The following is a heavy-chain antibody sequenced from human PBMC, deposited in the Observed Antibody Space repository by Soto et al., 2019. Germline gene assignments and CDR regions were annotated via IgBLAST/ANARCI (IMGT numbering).Heavy chain of an antibody. D-gene: IGHD2-2*01. CDR3: ADVPGYCYYGMDV. V-gene: IGHV3-23*01. J-gene: IGHJ6*02. Sequence: EVQLLESGGGLVQPGGSLRLSCAASGFTFSDYAMSWVRQAPGKGLEWVSAISGSGGSTYYADSVKGRSTISRDNSKNTRNLQVNSLRAEDTAVDYGADVPGYCYYGMDVWGQGTTVTVSS. CDR1: GFTFSDYA. CDR2: ISGSGGST.